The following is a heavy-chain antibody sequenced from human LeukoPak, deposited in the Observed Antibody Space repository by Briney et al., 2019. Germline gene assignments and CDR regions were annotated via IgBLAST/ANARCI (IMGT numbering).Heavy chain of an antibody. D-gene: IGHD6-13*01. Sequence: SETLSLTCTVSGASISSYYWRWIRQPPGKGLEWIGYVYHSGIAHYNPSLKSRVTISVDTSKNQFSLKLTSVTAADTAVYYCASGPYPAAGTDHQFDYWGQGTLVTVFS. CDR1: GASISSYY. V-gene: IGHV4-59*01. CDR3: ASGPYPAAGTDHQFDY. CDR2: VYHSGIA. J-gene: IGHJ4*02.